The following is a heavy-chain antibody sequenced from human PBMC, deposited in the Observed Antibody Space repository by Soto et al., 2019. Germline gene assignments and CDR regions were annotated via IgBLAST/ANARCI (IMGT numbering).Heavy chain of an antibody. D-gene: IGHD7-27*01. V-gene: IGHV4-39*01. J-gene: IGHJ4*02. CDR1: GGSISSSSYY. CDR2: IYYSGST. CDR3: ARRQTGGGEIDY. Sequence: QLQLQESGPGLVKPSETLSLTCTVSGGSISSSSYYWGWIRRPPGKGLEWIGSIYYSGSTYYNPSLKSRVTISVDTSKNQFSLKLSSVTAADTAVYYCARRQTGGGEIDYWGQGTLVTVSS.